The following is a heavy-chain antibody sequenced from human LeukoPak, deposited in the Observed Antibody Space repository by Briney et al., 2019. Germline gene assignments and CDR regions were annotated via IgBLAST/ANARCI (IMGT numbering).Heavy chain of an antibody. CDR1: GYTFTSYD. CDR2: MNPNSGNT. CDR3: ARSALPDDAFDI. Sequence: APLKVSCKAPGYTFTSYDINWVRQATRQGLERMGWMNPNSGNTGYAQKFQGRVTMTRNTSISTAYMELSSLRSEDTAVYYCARSALPDDAFDIWGQGTMVTVSS. D-gene: IGHD1-14*01. J-gene: IGHJ3*02. V-gene: IGHV1-8*01.